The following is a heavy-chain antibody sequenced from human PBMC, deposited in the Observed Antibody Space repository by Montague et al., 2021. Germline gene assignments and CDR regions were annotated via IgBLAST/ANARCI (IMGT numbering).Heavy chain of an antibody. CDR3: ARSYDS. D-gene: IGHD3-10*01. Sequence: SLRLSCAASGFTFSSYWMHWVRQAPGKGLVWVSTIKTDGGSTNYADSVKGRFTISRDNAKNTLYLQMNSLRVEDTAVYYCARSYDSWGQGALVTVSS. J-gene: IGHJ4*02. V-gene: IGHV3-74*01. CDR2: IKTDGGST. CDR1: GFTFSSYW.